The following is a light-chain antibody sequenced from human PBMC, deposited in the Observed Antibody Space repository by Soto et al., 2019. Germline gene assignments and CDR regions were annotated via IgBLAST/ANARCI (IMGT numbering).Light chain of an antibody. J-gene: IGKJ1*01. Sequence: EIVLTQSPGTLSLSPGDTATLSCRSSQSVSSNLAWYQQKPGQAPRLLIYGASTRATGIPARFSGSGSGTEFTLTISSLQSEDFAVYYCQQYNNWPPITFGQGTKVDIK. CDR1: QSVSSN. CDR2: GAS. V-gene: IGKV3-15*01. CDR3: QQYNNWPPIT.